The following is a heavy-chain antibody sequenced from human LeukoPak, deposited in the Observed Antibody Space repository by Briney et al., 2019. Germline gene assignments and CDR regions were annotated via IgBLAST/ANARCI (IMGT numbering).Heavy chain of an antibody. J-gene: IGHJ4*02. CDR2: IYHSGST. Sequence: SETLSLTCTVSGYSISSGYYWGWIRQPPGKGLEWIGSIYHSGSTYYNPSLKSRVTISVDTSKKQFSLKLSSVTAADTAVYCCARTYYYDSSGVDWGQGTLVTVSS. V-gene: IGHV4-38-2*02. CDR1: GYSISSGYY. CDR3: ARTYYYDSSGVD. D-gene: IGHD3-22*01.